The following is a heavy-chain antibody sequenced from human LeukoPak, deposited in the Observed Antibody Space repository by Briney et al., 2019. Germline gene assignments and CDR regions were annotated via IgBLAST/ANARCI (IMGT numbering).Heavy chain of an antibody. D-gene: IGHD1-26*01. CDR1: GGSIKSNIW. CDR2: IYHSGST. CDR3: ARYSGSYEVNYYYYYGMDV. Sequence: PSETLSLTCAVSGGSIKSNIWWSWVRQPPGKGLEWIGEIYHSGSTNCNPSLESRVTVSVDKSKNQFSLDLSSVTAADTAVYYCARYSGSYEVNYYYYYGMDVWGQGTTVTVSS. V-gene: IGHV4-4*02. J-gene: IGHJ6*02.